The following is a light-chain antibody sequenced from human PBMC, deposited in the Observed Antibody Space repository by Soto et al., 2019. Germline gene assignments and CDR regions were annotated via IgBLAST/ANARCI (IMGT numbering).Light chain of an antibody. CDR1: QRVTNNY. Sequence: EIVLTQSPGSLSLSPGERATLSCRASQRVTNNYLAWYQQKTGQTPRLIVYLASSRAPGIPDRFSGSGSGTHFTLTIRRVEPEDFAVYYCQQYGSSPWTFGQGTKVEIK. CDR3: QQYGSSPWT. V-gene: IGKV3-20*01. J-gene: IGKJ1*01. CDR2: LAS.